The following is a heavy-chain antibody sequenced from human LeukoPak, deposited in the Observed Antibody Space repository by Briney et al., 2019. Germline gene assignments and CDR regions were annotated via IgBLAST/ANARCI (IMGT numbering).Heavy chain of an antibody. J-gene: IGHJ4*02. D-gene: IGHD1-26*01. CDR2: IYPGDSDA. CDR3: ARRRDLYSGSYYPFDY. Sequence: GESLNFSCKGSGYSFISHWIGWVRQMPGKGLKWMGIIYPGDSDARYSPSFQGQVTISADKSISTAYLQWSSLKASDTAMYYCARRRDLYSGSYYPFDYWGQGTLVTVSS. CDR1: GYSFISHW. V-gene: IGHV5-51*01.